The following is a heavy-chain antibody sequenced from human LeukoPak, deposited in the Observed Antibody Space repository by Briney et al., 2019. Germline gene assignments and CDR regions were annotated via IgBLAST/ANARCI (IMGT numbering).Heavy chain of an antibody. CDR3: ARGRAAAGTYVYFYYYYGMDV. D-gene: IGHD6-13*01. Sequence: SETLSLTCSVSGGSLKSYYWTWIRQPPGKGLEWIGEINHSGSTNYNPSLKSRVTISVDTSKNQFSLKLSSVTAADTAVYYCARGRAAAGTYVYFYYYYGMDVWGQGTTVTVSS. CDR1: GGSLKSYY. J-gene: IGHJ6*02. V-gene: IGHV4-34*01. CDR2: INHSGST.